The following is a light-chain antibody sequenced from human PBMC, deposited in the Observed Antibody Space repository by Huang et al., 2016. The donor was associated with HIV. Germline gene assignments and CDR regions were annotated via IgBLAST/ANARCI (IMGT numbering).Light chain of an antibody. CDR3: QQLNSYPEGFT. J-gene: IGKJ3*01. CDR2: AAS. V-gene: IGKV1-9*01. CDR1: QGISSY. Sequence: IQLTQSPSSLSASVGDRVTITCRASQGISSYLAWYQKKTGKAPKLLIYAASTLQSWVPSRFSGSGSGTDFTLTISSLQPEDFATYYCQQLNSYPEGFTFGPGTKVDIK.